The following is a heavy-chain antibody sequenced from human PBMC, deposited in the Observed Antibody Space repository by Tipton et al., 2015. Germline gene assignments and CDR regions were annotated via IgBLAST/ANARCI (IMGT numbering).Heavy chain of an antibody. Sequence: GLVKPSETLSLIYTVSGGSISGHHWFWFRQPAGKGLEWIGGVSTSGSTKYNSSLESRVTTSVDTSKNQFSLRLTSVTAEDTALYYCARDPSGGYGHFDYWGQGTLATVSS. CDR1: GGSISGHH. D-gene: IGHD5-18*01. CDR2: VSTSGST. CDR3: ARDPSGGYGHFDY. V-gene: IGHV4-4*07. J-gene: IGHJ4*02.